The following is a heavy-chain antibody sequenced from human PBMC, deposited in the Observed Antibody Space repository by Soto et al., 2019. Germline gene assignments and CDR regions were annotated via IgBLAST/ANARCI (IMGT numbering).Heavy chain of an antibody. CDR1: GFTFSNAW. J-gene: IGHJ4*02. Sequence: EVQLVESGGGLVKPGGSLRLSCAASGFTFSNAWMNWVRQAPGKGLEWVGRIKSKTDGGTTDYAAPVKGRFTISRDDQRYTLYLQMTSLKPEDTSVYYCTTLRFVLVQAANDVPDYCGQGTLVTVYS. CDR3: TTLRFVLVQAANDVPDY. CDR2: IKSKTDGGTT. D-gene: IGHD2-2*01. V-gene: IGHV3-15*07.